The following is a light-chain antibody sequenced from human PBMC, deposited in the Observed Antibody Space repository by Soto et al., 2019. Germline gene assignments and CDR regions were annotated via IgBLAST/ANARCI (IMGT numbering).Light chain of an antibody. CDR1: SGDIGAYNY. V-gene: IGLV2-8*01. CDR2: EVS. CDR3: SSFTGSDNP. J-gene: IGLJ2*01. Sequence: QSVLTQPPSASGSPGQSVTISCTGTSGDIGAYNYVSWYQQHPGKAPKLIIYEVSQRPSGVPDRFSGSKSGNTASLTVSGLQLEDEADYYCSSFTGSDNPFCGGTQLTVL.